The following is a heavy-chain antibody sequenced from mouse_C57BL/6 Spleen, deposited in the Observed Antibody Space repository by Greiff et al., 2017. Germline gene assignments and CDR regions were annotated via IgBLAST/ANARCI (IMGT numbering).Heavy chain of an antibody. Sequence: QVQLQQPGAELVKPGASVKLSCKASGYTFTSYWMHWVKQRPGRGLEWIGRIDPNSGGTKYNEKFKSKATLTVDKPSSTAYMQLSSLTSEDSAVYYCAMAKGSSSWYCDVWGTGTTVTVSS. CDR2: IDPNSGGT. CDR3: AMAKGSSSWYCDV. CDR1: GYTFTSYW. J-gene: IGHJ1*03. V-gene: IGHV1-72*01. D-gene: IGHD1-1*01.